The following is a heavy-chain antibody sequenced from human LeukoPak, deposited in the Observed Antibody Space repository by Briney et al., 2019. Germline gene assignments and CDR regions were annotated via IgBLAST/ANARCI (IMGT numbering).Heavy chain of an antibody. CDR1: RGTFSSYA. CDR3: ARGLYNSGWISDY. CDR2: MNPNSGNT. Sequence: VASVKVSCKASRGTFSSYAISWVRQAPGQGLEWMGWMNPNSGNTGYAQKFQGRVTMTRNTSISTAYMELNSLRSEDTAVYYCARGLYNSGWISDYWGQGTLVTVSS. D-gene: IGHD6-19*01. V-gene: IGHV1-8*02. J-gene: IGHJ4*02.